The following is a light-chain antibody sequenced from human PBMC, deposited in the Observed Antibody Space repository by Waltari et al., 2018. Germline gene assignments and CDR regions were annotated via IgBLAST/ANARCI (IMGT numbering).Light chain of an antibody. CDR1: RGSIAHNP. V-gene: IGLV6-57*01. Sequence: NFMLTQPHSVSSSPEKTLPIPCPRSRGSIAHNPVQCYRQRPGSSPTTVIYEDNQRPSGVPDRFSGSIDSSSNSASLTISGLKTEDEADYYCQSYDSSNVRVFGGGTKLTVL. J-gene: IGLJ3*02. CDR2: EDN. CDR3: QSYDSSNVRV.